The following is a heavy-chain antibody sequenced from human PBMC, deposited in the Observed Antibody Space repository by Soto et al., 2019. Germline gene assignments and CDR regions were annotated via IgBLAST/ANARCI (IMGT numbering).Heavy chain of an antibody. CDR3: ARGRSFDI. V-gene: IGHV4-59*01. J-gene: IGHJ3*02. CDR1: GGSTSSYF. CDR2: ISYSGST. Sequence: QVQLQESGPGLVKPSETLSLTCTVSGGSTSSYFWNWIRQPPGKGLEWIGYISYSGSTIYNPSLKSRVTMAVDTSKNQFSLRLNSVPAASSAVYYCARGRSFDIWGQGTMVTVSS.